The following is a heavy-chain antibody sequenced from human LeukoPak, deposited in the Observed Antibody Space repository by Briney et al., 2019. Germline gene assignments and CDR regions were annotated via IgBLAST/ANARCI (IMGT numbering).Heavy chain of an antibody. Sequence: GESLKISCKGSGYSFTSYWIGWVRQMPGKGLEWMGIIYPGDSDTRYSPSFQGQVTISADKSISTAYLQWSSLKASDTAMYYCARGRITMVRGVMGAFDIWGQGTMVTVSS. CDR3: ARGRITMVRGVMGAFDI. V-gene: IGHV5-51*01. CDR2: IYPGDSDT. CDR1: GYSFTSYW. J-gene: IGHJ3*02. D-gene: IGHD3-10*01.